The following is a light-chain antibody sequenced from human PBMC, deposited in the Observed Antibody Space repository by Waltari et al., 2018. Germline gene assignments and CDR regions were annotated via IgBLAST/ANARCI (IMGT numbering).Light chain of an antibody. J-gene: IGKJ2*01. CDR3: RQSYSIPYT. V-gene: IGKV1-39*01. Sequence: DIQMTQSPSYLSASVGDRVTISFRASQTISYSLNWIQQKPGEAPRLLIYAADGLQSGVPSRFSGSGSGTDFTLTISNLQPEDFATYYCRQSYSIPYTFGQGTTL. CDR2: AAD. CDR1: QTISYS.